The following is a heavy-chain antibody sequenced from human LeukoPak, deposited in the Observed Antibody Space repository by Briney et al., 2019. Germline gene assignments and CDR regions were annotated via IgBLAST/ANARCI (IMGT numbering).Heavy chain of an antibody. Sequence: GGSLRLSCAASGFTFSSYSMNWVRQAPGKGLEWVSYISSRSITIYYADSVKGRFTISRDNAKNSLYLQMNSLRAEDTAVYYCANEGAYYGSTDAFDIWGQGTMATVSS. D-gene: IGHD3-22*01. CDR3: ANEGAYYGSTDAFDI. CDR2: ISSRSITI. V-gene: IGHV3-48*01. CDR1: GFTFSSYS. J-gene: IGHJ3*02.